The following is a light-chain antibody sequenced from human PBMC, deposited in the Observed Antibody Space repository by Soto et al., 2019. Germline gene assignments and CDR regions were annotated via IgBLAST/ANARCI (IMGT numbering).Light chain of an antibody. Sequence: EIELTQSAGTLSLSPGEGDTLPCRASPSVSGTHLAWYQHKPGQAPRLVIYVASSRAPGIPDRFSASASGTHFTLTISSLEPEDFSVYYCQQYGSFGQGTKVDIK. V-gene: IGKV3-20*01. J-gene: IGKJ1*01. CDR1: PSVSGTH. CDR2: VAS. CDR3: QQYGS.